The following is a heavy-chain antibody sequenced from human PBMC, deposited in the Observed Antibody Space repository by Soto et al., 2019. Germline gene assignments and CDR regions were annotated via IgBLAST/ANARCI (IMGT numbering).Heavy chain of an antibody. J-gene: IGHJ4*02. CDR2: INHSGST. V-gene: IGHV4-34*01. CDR1: GGSFSGYY. Sequence: QVQLQQWGAGLLKPSETLSLTCAVYGGSFSGYYWSWIRQPPGKGLEWIGEINHSGSTNYNPSLKSRVTISVDTSQNQFSLKLSSVTAADTAVYYCARVSRWLRFMGDYWGQGTLVTVSS. CDR3: ARVSRWLRFMGDY. D-gene: IGHD5-12*01.